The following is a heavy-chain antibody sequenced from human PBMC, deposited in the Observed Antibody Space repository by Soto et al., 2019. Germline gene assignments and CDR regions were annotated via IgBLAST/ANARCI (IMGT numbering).Heavy chain of an antibody. Sequence: PSETLSLTCIVSGYFISKYYWSWFRQPPGKGLEWIGYIDNSGTTKYNPSLTSRVTISKGTSKNQFSLTLTSVTAADTAVYYCTRGVGWLVDYWGQGALVTVSS. D-gene: IGHD6-19*01. CDR1: GYFISKYY. V-gene: IGHV4-59*01. J-gene: IGHJ4*02. CDR3: TRGVGWLVDY. CDR2: IDNSGTT.